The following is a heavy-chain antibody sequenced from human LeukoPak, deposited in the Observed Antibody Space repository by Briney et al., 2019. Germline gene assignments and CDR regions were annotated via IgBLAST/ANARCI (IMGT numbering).Heavy chain of an antibody. CDR2: INHSGSN. J-gene: IGHJ4*02. CDR3: ASLDSSGRSAADY. CDR1: GGYFCGYY. V-gene: IGHV4-34*01. D-gene: IGHD3-22*01. Sequence: SETLSLTCCLYGGYFCGYYWRWIRQPPAKGLEWIGEINHSGSNHYNPSLRSRVTISVDTSKNQSSLKLSSVTAADTAVYYCASLDSSGRSAADYWGQGTLVTVSS.